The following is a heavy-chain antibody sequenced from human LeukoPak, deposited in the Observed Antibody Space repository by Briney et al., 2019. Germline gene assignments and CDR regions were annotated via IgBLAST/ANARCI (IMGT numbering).Heavy chain of an antibody. D-gene: IGHD2-2*02. CDR3: AREYIVVVPAAIDWFDP. CDR2: IYYSRST. Sequence: SETLSLTCTVSGGSISSYYWSWIRQPPGKGLEWIGYIYYSRSTNYNPSLKSRVTISVDTSKNQFSLKLSSVTAADTAVYYCAREYIVVVPAAIDWFDPWGQGTLVTVSS. J-gene: IGHJ5*02. CDR1: GGSISSYY. V-gene: IGHV4-59*12.